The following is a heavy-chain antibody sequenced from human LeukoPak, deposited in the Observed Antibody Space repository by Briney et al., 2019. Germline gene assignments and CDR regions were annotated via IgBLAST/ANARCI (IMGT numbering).Heavy chain of an antibody. CDR3: ARGTKGITGTTGLDY. J-gene: IGHJ4*02. CDR2: INHSGST. V-gene: IGHV4-34*01. D-gene: IGHD1-20*01. CDR1: GGSFSGYY. Sequence: SETLSLTCAVYGGSFSGYYWSWIRQPPGKGLEWIGEINHSGSTNYNLSLKSRVTISADTSKNQFSLKLSSVTAADTAVYYCARGTKGITGTTGLDYWGQGTLVTVSS.